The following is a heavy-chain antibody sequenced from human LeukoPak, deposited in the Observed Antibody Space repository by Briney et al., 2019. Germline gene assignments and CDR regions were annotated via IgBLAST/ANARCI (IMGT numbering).Heavy chain of an antibody. CDR2: INHSGST. CDR3: ARDRWYSSSWSNWFDP. D-gene: IGHD6-13*01. CDR1: GGSISSGGYY. V-gene: IGHV4-39*07. Sequence: PSETLSLTCTVSGGSISSGGYYWSWIRQPPGKGLEWIGEINHSGSTNYNPSLKSRVTISVDTSKNQFSLKLSSVTAADTAVYYCARDRWYSSSWSNWFDPWGQGTLVTVSS. J-gene: IGHJ5*02.